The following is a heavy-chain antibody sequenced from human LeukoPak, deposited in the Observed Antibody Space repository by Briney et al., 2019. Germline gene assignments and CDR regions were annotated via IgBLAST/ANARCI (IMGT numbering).Heavy chain of an antibody. D-gene: IGHD2-21*02. Sequence: GASVKVSCKASGYTFTSYDINWVRQATGQGLEWMGWMNPNSGNTGYAQKFQGRVTITADKSTSTAYMELSSLRSEDTAVYYCARAVVTYYYGMDVWGQGTTVTVSS. CDR1: GYTFTSYD. V-gene: IGHV1-8*01. CDR3: ARAVVTYYYGMDV. J-gene: IGHJ6*02. CDR2: MNPNSGNT.